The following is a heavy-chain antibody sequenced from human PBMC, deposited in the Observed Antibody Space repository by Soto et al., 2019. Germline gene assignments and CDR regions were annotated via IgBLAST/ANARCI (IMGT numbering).Heavy chain of an antibody. CDR2: IYYSGST. CDR1: GGSISSYY. CDR3: ARAHYGSGSRYFDY. V-gene: IGHV4-59*01. Sequence: QVQLQESGPGLVKPSETLSLTCTVSGGSISSYYWSWIRQPPGKGLEWIGYIYYSGSTNYNPSLKRRVTISVDTSKNQFSLKLSSVTAADTAVYYCARAHYGSGSRYFDYWGQGTLVTVSS. J-gene: IGHJ4*02. D-gene: IGHD3-10*01.